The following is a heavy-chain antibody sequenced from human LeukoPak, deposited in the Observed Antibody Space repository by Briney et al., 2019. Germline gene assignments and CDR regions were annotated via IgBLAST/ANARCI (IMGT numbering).Heavy chain of an antibody. CDR3: ARVDSTLTYHHYFFMDV. J-gene: IGHJ6*03. CDR2: ISSHGSSI. Sequence: GGSLRLSCAASGFSFSDYYVIWIRQAPGRGLEYVSYISSHGSSIHYADSVKGRFTISRDNAKNSLYLQMNSLRAEDTAVYYCARVDSTLTYHHYFFMDVWGKGTPVTVSS. CDR1: GFSFSDYY. D-gene: IGHD2-2*01. V-gene: IGHV3-11*04.